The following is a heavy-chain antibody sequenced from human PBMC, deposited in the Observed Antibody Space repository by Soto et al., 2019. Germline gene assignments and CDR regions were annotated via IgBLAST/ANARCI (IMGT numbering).Heavy chain of an antibody. CDR1: GGSISSGGYS. J-gene: IGHJ4*02. V-gene: IGHV4-30-2*01. Sequence: PSETLSLTCAVSGGSISSGGYSWSWIRQPPGKGLEWIGYIYHSGSTYYNPSLKSRVTISVDRSKNQFSLKLSSVTAADTAVYYCASPFGVAAAAPFDSGGQETRVTVSS. D-gene: IGHD6-13*01. CDR2: IYHSGST. CDR3: ASPFGVAAAAPFDS.